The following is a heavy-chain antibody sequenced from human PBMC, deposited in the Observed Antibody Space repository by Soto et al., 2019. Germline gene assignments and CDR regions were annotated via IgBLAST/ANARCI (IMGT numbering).Heavy chain of an antibody. J-gene: IGHJ6*02. D-gene: IGHD5-12*01. V-gene: IGHV3-43*01. CDR2: ISWDGGST. CDR3: AKDQATHYYYYGMDV. Sequence: GGSLRLSCAASDFTFDDYTMHWVLQAPGKGLEWVSLISWDGGSTYYADSVKGRFTISRDNSKNSLYLQMNSLRTEDTALYYCAKDQATHYYYYGMDVWGQGTTVTVSS. CDR1: DFTFDDYT.